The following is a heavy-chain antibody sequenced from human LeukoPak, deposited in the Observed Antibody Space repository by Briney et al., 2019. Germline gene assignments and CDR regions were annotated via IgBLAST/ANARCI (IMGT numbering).Heavy chain of an antibody. CDR1: GGSLSGYY. CDR2: INHSGST. CDR3: ARGLHWFDP. J-gene: IGHJ5*02. Sequence: SETLSLTCAVYGGSLSGYYWSWIRQPPGKGLEWIGEINHSGSTNYNPSLKSRVTISVDTSKNQFSLKLSSVTAADTAVYYCARGLHWFDPWGRGTLVTVSS. V-gene: IGHV4-34*01.